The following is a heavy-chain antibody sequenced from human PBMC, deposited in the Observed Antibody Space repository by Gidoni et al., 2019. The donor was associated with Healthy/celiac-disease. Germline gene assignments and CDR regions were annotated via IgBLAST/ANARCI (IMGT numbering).Heavy chain of an antibody. V-gene: IGHV3-48*02. Sequence: EVQLVESGGGLVLPGGSLRLSCAASGLTFSSYIMTWVRQAPGKGLEGVAYIRSSSSTRYYADSVKGRFTISRDNAKNSLYLQKNSLRDEETAVYYCARGAKYGMDVWGQGTTVTVSS. CDR2: IRSSSSTR. CDR1: GLTFSSYI. J-gene: IGHJ6*02. CDR3: ARGAKYGMDV.